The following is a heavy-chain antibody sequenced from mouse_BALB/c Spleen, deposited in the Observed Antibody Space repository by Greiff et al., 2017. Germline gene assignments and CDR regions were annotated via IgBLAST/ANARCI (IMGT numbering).Heavy chain of an antibody. CDR3: ARGGWDPAWFAY. J-gene: IGHJ3*01. CDR1: GFSLTSYG. Sequence: VQGVESGPGLVAPSQSLSITCTVSGFSLTSYGVHWVRQPPGKGLEWLGVIWAGGSTNYNSALMSRLSISKDNSKSQVFLKMNSLQTDDTAMYYCARGGWDPAWFAYWGQGTLVTVAA. CDR2: IWAGGST. V-gene: IGHV2-9*02. D-gene: IGHD4-1*01.